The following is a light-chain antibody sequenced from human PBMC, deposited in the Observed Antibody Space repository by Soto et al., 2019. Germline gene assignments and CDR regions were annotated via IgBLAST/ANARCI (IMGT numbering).Light chain of an antibody. CDR2: GAS. Sequence: ETMMTHSQDTLSVALVEISTTSFIASRGISSNLAWYQQKPGQAPRLLIYGASTRATGIPDRFSGSGSGTQFTLTIRRLQSEDSAVYYCQQYNSWPPINCGQGTRLEIK. V-gene: IGKV3-15*01. CDR3: QQYNSWPPIN. J-gene: IGKJ5*01. CDR1: RGISSN.